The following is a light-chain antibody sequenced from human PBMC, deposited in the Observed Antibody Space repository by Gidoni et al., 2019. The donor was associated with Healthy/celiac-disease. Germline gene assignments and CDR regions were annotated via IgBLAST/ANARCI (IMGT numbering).Light chain of an antibody. J-gene: IGLJ2*01. V-gene: IGLV1-44*01. CDR2: SNN. CDR3: AAWDDSLNGPL. CDR1: SSNIGSNT. Sequence: QSVLPQPPSASGTPGQRVTISCSGSSSNIGSNTVNWYQQLPGTAPKLLIYSNNQRPSGVPDRFSGSKSGTSASLASSGLQSEDEADYDCAAWDDSLNGPLFGGGTKLTVL.